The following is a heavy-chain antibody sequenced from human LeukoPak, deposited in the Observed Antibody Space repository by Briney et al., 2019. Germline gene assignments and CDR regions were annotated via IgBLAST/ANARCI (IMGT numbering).Heavy chain of an antibody. CDR2: ISYDGSNQ. CDR3: ARGDSLGATITDLDY. J-gene: IGHJ4*02. CDR1: GFTFNSYV. Sequence: GGSLRLSCAASGFTFNSYVMHWVRQAPGKGLEWVAVISYDGSNQYYADSVKGRFTISRDNSKNTLYLHMNSLRPEDTAVYYCARGDSLGATITDLDYWGLGTLVTVSS. D-gene: IGHD1-26*01. V-gene: IGHV3-30-3*01.